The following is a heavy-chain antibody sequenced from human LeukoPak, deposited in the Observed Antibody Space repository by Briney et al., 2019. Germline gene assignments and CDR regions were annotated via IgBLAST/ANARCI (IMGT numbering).Heavy chain of an antibody. J-gene: IGHJ4*02. V-gene: IGHV4-39*01. CDR1: GGSISSSSYY. CDR2: IYYSGNT. Sequence: SETLSLTCTVSGGSISSSSYYWGWIRQPPGKGLEWIGTIYYSGNTYSNPSLKSRVSISVDTSKNQFSLKLSSVTAADTAVYYCARQAVAGNGFDYWGQGTLVTVSS. D-gene: IGHD6-19*01. CDR3: ARQAVAGNGFDY.